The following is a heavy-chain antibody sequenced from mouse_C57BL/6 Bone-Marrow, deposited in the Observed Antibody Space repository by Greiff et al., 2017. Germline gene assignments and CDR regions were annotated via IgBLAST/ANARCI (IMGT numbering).Heavy chain of an antibody. CDR2: IYPGDGDT. V-gene: IGHV1-80*01. D-gene: IGHD2-12*01. CDR1: GYAFSSYW. CDR3: ARGGYSPWFAY. J-gene: IGHJ3*01. Sequence: VKLMESGAELVKPGASVKISCKASGYAFSSYWMNWVKQRPGKGLEWIGQIYPGDGDTTYNGKFKGKATLTADKSSSTAYMQLSSLTSEDSAVXFCARGGYSPWFAYWGQWTPVTVSA.